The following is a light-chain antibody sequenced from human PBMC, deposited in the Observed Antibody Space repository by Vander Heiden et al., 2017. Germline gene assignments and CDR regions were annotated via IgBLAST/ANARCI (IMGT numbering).Light chain of an antibody. V-gene: IGKV1-39*01. CDR1: QSISNY. CDR2: AAS. CDR3: QQGYRTPGT. Sequence: DIRMTQSPSSLSVSVGDRVTITCRASQSISNYLSWYQQKPGKAPKLLIFAASSLQSGAPSRFSGGGSGTAFTLTINNLQTEDFATYFCQQGYRTPGTFGQGTTV. J-gene: IGKJ1*01.